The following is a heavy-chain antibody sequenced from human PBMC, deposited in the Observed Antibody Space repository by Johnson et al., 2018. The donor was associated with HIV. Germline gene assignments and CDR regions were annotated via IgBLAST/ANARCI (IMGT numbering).Heavy chain of an antibody. CDR1: GFTFSSYA. CDR2: ISGSGSST. D-gene: IGHD2-2*01. J-gene: IGHJ3*01. V-gene: IGHV3-23*04. CDR3: ARDRGLFSSTSCYALDF. Sequence: VQLVESGGGVVQPGRSLRLSCAASGFTFSSYAMHWVRQAPGKGLEWVSAISGSGSSTYYADSVKGMFTISRDNSKNTLYLQMNSLRAEDTAVDYSARDRGLFSSTSCYALDFWGQGTMVTVSS.